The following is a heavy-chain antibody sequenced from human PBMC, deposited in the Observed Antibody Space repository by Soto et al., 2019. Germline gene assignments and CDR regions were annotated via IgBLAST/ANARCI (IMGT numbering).Heavy chain of an antibody. CDR2: INSDGSST. J-gene: IGHJ6*02. CDR3: ARDRVFYGMDV. D-gene: IGHD3-10*01. CDR1: GFTFSSYW. V-gene: IGHV3-74*01. Sequence: PGGSLRLSCAASGFTFSSYWMHWVRQAPGKGLVWVSRINSDGSSTSYADSVKGRFTISRDNSRNTVYLQMNTLRAEDTAVYYCARDRVFYGMDVWGQGTTVTVSS.